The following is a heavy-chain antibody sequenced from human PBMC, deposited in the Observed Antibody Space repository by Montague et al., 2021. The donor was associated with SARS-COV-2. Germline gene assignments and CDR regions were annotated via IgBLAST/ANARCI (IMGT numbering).Heavy chain of an antibody. V-gene: IGHV1-24*01. D-gene: IGHD7-27*01. Sequence: SVKVSCKVSGYSLTELPMHWVGQAPGKGLKWMGGVDPEDGKTIYAQNFQGRLTIAEDTSADTAYMELSSLRSDDTAVYYCATSADWGSTGRFDFWGQGTLVTVSS. CDR2: VDPEDGKT. CDR1: GYSLTELP. CDR3: ATSADWGSTGRFDF. J-gene: IGHJ4*02.